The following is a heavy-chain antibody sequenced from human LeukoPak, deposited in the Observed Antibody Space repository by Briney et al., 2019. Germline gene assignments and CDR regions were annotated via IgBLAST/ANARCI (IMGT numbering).Heavy chain of an antibody. CDR3: AKDARGGNGYFDY. CDR2: ISGSGGST. CDR1: GFTVSSNY. V-gene: IGHV3-23*01. J-gene: IGHJ4*02. D-gene: IGHD4-23*01. Sequence: GGSLRLSCAASGFTVSSNYMSWVRQAPGKGLEWVTAISGSGGSTYYADSVKGRFTISRDNSKNTLYLQMNSLRAEDTAVYYCAKDARGGNGYFDYWGQGTLVTVSS.